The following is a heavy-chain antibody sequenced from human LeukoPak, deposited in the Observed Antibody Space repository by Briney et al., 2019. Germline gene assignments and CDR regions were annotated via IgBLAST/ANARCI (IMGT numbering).Heavy chain of an antibody. CDR1: GGSISSYY. CDR2: IYYSGST. J-gene: IGHJ5*02. V-gene: IGHV4-59*01. Sequence: SETLSLTCTVSGGSISSYYWSWIRQPPGKGLEWIGYIYYSGSTNYNPSLKSRVTISVDTSKNQFSLKLSSVTAADTAVYYCARDGSPAMVAFAPWGQGTLVTVSS. D-gene: IGHD5-18*01. CDR3: ARDGSPAMVAFAP.